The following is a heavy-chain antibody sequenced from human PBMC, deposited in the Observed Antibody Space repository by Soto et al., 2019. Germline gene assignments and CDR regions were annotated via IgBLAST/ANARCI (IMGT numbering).Heavy chain of an antibody. V-gene: IGHV3-7*03. CDR1: GFTLNNYY. CDR3: ARDPVTAD. CDR2: IKGDGSDP. Sequence: EVHLVESGGGLVQPGGSLRLSCAASGFTLNNYYLSWVRQAPGKGLEWVGNIKGDGSDPHYVDSVKGQFTISRDNAENSIYLQMNSLKAEDTAMYYCARDPVTADWGQGTLVTVSS. J-gene: IGHJ4*02.